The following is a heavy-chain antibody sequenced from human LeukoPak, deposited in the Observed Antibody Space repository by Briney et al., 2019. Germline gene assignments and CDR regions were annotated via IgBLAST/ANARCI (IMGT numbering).Heavy chain of an antibody. V-gene: IGHV1-2*02. CDR2: INPNSGGT. Sequence: ASVKVSCKASGYTFTGYYMHWVRRAPGQGLEWMGWINPNSGGTNYAQKFQGRVTMTRDTSISTAYMELSRLRSDDTAVYYCARDEKVLRFLEWLLSAWGQGTLVTVSS. J-gene: IGHJ4*02. D-gene: IGHD3-3*01. CDR3: ARDEKVLRFLEWLLSA. CDR1: GYTFTGYY.